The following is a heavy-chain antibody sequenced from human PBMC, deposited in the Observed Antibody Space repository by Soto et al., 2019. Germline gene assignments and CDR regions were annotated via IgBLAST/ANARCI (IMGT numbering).Heavy chain of an antibody. CDR3: AGTSSDFWSPSEYGLDP. V-gene: IGHV4-59*01. D-gene: IGHD3-3*01. J-gene: IGHJ5*02. CDR2: IYGSGST. CDR1: GGSISSYS. Sequence: SETLSLTCNVSGGSISSYSWSWIRQPPGKGLEWIGNIYGSGSTNYNPSLKGRVTISVDTSKNHFSLKLRSVTAADTAVYFCAGTSSDFWSPSEYGLDPWGQGTLVTVSS.